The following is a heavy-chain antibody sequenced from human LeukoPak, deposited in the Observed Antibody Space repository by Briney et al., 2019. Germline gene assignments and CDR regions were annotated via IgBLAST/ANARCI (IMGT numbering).Heavy chain of an antibody. J-gene: IGHJ3*02. CDR3: ARDPPTNFGVVIGRDAFDI. CDR2: MNPNSGNT. D-gene: IGHD3-3*01. CDR1: GYTFTRYD. V-gene: IGHV1-8*03. Sequence: ASVKVSCKASGYTFTRYDINWVRQATGQGLEWMGWMNPNSGNTGYAQKFQGRVTITRNTSISTAYMELSSLRSDDTAVYYCARDPPTNFGVVIGRDAFDIWGQGTMVTVSS.